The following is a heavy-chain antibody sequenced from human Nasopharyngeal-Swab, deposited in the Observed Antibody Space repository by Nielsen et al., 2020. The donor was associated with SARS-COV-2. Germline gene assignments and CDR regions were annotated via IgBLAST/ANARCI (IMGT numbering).Heavy chain of an antibody. V-gene: IGHV4-61*01. CDR3: ARAARSGWTVLDS. J-gene: IGHJ5*01. CDR1: GGSISSDNYF. CDR2: VHSTGGT. D-gene: IGHD6-19*01. Sequence: SETLSLTCTVSGGSISSDNYFWSWIRQRPGKGLESIGYVHSTGGTYYNPSLKSRATMSVDTSQNQITLSLDSVVAADTAIYYCARAARSGWTVLDSWGHGTLVTVSS.